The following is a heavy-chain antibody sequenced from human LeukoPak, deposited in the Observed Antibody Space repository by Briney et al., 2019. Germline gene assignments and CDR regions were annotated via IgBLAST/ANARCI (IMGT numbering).Heavy chain of an antibody. D-gene: IGHD2-8*01. CDR2: ITNSGATI. Sequence: GGALRLSCAAPEFTFSDYYMTWIRQAPGRGLEWVSYITNSGATIYADSVKGRLTISRHNAKKSLYLQMNSLRAEDTAVYYCARGGRGVAEDAFDVWGQGTLVTVSS. J-gene: IGHJ3*01. V-gene: IGHV3-11*01. CDR1: EFTFSDYY. CDR3: ARGGRGVAEDAFDV.